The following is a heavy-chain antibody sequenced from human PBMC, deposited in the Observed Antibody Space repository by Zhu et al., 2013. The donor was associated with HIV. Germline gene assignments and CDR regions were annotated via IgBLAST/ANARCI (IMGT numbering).Heavy chain of an antibody. J-gene: IGHJ2*01. CDR3: AAGSAMTTVTTYWYFDL. V-gene: IGHV1-58*01. CDR1: GFTFTSSA. Sequence: QVVQSGAEVKKPGASVKVSCKASGFTFTSSAVQWVRQARGQRLEWIGWIVVGSGNTNYAQKFQERVTITRDMSTSTAYMELSSLRSEDTAVYYCAAGSAMTTVTTYWYFDLWGRGTLVTVSS. D-gene: IGHD4-4*01. CDR2: IVVGSGNT.